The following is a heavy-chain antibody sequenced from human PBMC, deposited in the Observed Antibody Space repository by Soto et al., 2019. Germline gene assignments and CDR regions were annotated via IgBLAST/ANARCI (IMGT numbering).Heavy chain of an antibody. CDR3: ARRGATRTRYFDL. CDR2: INHSGST. V-gene: IGHV4-34*01. D-gene: IGHD1-26*01. CDR1: GGSFSGYY. J-gene: IGHJ2*01. Sequence: SETLSLTCAVYGGSFSGYYWSWIRQPPGKGLEWIGEINHSGSTNYNPSLKSRVTISVDTSKNQFSLKLSSVTAADTAVYYCARRGATRTRYFDLWGRGTLVTVSS.